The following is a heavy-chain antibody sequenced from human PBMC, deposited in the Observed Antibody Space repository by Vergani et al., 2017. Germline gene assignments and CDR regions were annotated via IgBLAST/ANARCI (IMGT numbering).Heavy chain of an antibody. D-gene: IGHD2-15*01. J-gene: IGHJ4*02. CDR1: GGSINSHNYY. CDR2: IHTSGST. Sequence: QVQLQESGPGLVKPSQTLSLTCTVSGGSINSHNYYWSWIRQPAGKGLEWIGRIHTSGSTNYNPSLKSRVTMSEDTSKNQFSLNLTSVTAADTAVYFCAGGSCLGGSCYKRLFDYWGQGILVTVSS. CDR3: AGGSCLGGSCYKRLFDY. V-gene: IGHV4-61*02.